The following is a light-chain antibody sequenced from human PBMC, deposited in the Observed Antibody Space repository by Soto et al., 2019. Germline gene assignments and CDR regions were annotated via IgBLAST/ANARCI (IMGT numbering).Light chain of an antibody. Sequence: QSVLTQPASVSGSPGQSITISCTGTSSDVGGYNYVSWYQRHPGKAPKLMIYDVSNRPSGVSNRFSGSKSGNTASLTISGLQAEDEADYYCSSYTSSITHVFGTGTKLTVL. J-gene: IGLJ1*01. CDR2: DVS. V-gene: IGLV2-14*01. CDR3: SSYTSSITHV. CDR1: SSDVGGYNY.